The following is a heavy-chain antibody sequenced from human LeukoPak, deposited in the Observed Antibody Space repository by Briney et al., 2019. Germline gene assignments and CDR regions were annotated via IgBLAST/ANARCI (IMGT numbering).Heavy chain of an antibody. V-gene: IGHV3-30-3*01. CDR3: ARAMTTVTTPYGY. CDR1: GFTFSGYP. J-gene: IGHJ4*02. CDR2: ISYDGSNK. D-gene: IGHD4-17*01. Sequence: GGSLRLSCAASGFTFSGYPIHWVRQAPGKGLEWVAVISYDGSNKYYADSVKGRFTISRDNSKNTLYLQMNSLRAEDTAVYYCARAMTTVTTPYGYWGQGTLVTVSS.